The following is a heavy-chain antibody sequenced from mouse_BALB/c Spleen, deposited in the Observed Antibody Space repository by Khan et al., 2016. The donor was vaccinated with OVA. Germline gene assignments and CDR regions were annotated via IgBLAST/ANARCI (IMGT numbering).Heavy chain of an antibody. Sequence: EVELVESGGGLVKPGGSLKLSCAASGFTFNNYAMSWVCQTPEKRLEWVASISSGGTTYYPDRVKGRFTISRDNVRNILYLEMSSLRSEDTAMYYCARDYWFAYWGQGTLVTVSA. CDR3: ARDYWFAY. CDR2: ISSGGTT. J-gene: IGHJ3*01. CDR1: GFTFNNYA. V-gene: IGHV5-6-5*01.